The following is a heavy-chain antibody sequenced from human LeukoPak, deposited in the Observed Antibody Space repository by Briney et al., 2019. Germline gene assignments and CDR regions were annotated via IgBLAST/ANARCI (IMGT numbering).Heavy chain of an antibody. CDR2: ISGGGGKT. J-gene: IGHJ4*02. Sequence: ASETLSLTCAVYGGSFSGYYWSWVRQTPGKGLEWVATISGGGGKTYYGDSVRGRFTISRDTSTNTLYLQATNLKAEDTAMYYCAKEARLGTPTVWCLGTLVTVSS. V-gene: IGHV3-23*01. CDR1: GGSFSGYY. CDR3: AKEARLGTPTV. D-gene: IGHD1-7*01.